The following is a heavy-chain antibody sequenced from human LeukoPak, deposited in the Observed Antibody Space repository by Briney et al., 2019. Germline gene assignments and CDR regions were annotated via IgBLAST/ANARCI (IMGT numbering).Heavy chain of an antibody. J-gene: IGHJ4*02. V-gene: IGHV3-11*03. CDR3: ARCQYNSSPDF. Sequence: GGSLRLSCAASGFTFSGYWVTWIRRTPGKGLEWVSYISNSGDHINYAESVRGRFTISRDNTKNSLYLQMDSLRAEDTAVYYCARCQYNSSPDFWGQGTLVTVSS. CDR2: ISNSGDHI. D-gene: IGHD6-13*01. CDR1: GFTFSGYW.